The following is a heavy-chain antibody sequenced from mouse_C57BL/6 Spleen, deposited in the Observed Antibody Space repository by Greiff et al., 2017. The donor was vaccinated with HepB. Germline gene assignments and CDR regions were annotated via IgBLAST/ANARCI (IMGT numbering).Heavy chain of an antibody. CDR3: ARGLDSITTVVEDV. CDR2: IDPSDSYT. Sequence: VQLQQPGAELVKPGASVKLSCKASGYTFTSYWMQWVKQRPGQGLEWIGEIDPSDSYTNYNQKFKGKATLTVDTSSSTAYMQVSSLTSEDSAVYYCARGLDSITTVVEDVWGTGTTVTVSS. CDR1: GYTFTSYW. J-gene: IGHJ1*03. D-gene: IGHD1-1*01. V-gene: IGHV1-50*01.